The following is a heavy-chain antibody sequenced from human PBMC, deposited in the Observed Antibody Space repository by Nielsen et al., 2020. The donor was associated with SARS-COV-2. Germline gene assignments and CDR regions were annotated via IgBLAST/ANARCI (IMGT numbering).Heavy chain of an antibody. CDR3: ARGSTYYYDSSGYRYFQH. V-gene: IGHV4-59*01. CDR1: GGSISSYY. Sequence: SETLSLTCTVSGGSISSYYWSWIRQPPGKGLEWIGYIYYSGSTNYNPSLKSRVTISVDTSKNQFSLKLSSVTAADTAVYYCARGSTYYYDSSGYRYFQHWGQGTLVTVSS. J-gene: IGHJ1*01. D-gene: IGHD3-22*01. CDR2: IYYSGST.